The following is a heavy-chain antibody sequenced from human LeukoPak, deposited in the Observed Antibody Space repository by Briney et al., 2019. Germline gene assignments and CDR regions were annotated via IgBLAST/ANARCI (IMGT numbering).Heavy chain of an antibody. CDR2: ISSSGSTI. Sequence: GGSLRLSCAASGFTFSSYEMTWVRQAPGKGLEWISYISSSGSTIYYAVSVKGRFTISRDNAKNSLYLQMNSLRAEDTAVYYCARDFIAADDYWGQGTLVTVSS. CDR3: ARDFIAADDY. D-gene: IGHD6-13*01. J-gene: IGHJ4*02. V-gene: IGHV3-48*03. CDR1: GFTFSSYE.